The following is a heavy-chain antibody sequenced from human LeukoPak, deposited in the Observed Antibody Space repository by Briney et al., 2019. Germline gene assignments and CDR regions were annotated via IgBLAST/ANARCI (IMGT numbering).Heavy chain of an antibody. CDR3: AREDTAMVEIDY. Sequence: ASVKVSCKASGYTFTGYYMHWVRQAPGQGLEWMGRINPNSGGTNYAQKFQGRVTMTRDTSISTAYVELSRLRSDDTAVYYCAREDTAMVEIDYWGQGTLVTVSS. D-gene: IGHD5-18*01. J-gene: IGHJ4*02. V-gene: IGHV1-2*06. CDR2: INPNSGGT. CDR1: GYTFTGYY.